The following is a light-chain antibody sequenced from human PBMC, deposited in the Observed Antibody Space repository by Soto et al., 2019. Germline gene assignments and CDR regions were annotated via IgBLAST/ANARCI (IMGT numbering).Light chain of an antibody. CDR3: QHPGT. Sequence: DIQMTQSPSTLSASVGDRVTITCRASQSISSWLAWYQQKPGKAPKLLIYKASSLESGVPSRFSGSGSGTEFTLIISSLQPDDFATYYCQHPGTFGQGTKVEIK. CDR1: QSISSW. CDR2: KAS. V-gene: IGKV1-5*03. J-gene: IGKJ1*01.